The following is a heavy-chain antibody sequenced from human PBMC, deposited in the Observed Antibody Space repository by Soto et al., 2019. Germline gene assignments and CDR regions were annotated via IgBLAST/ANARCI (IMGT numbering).Heavy chain of an antibody. J-gene: IGHJ4*02. CDR3: ARDNLEDVDLRGYYFDS. D-gene: IGHD2-15*01. CDR2: INVGKGNT. Sequence: VASVKVSCKASGYSFTPYSMQWVRQAPGQRLEWMGWINVGKGNTEYSQKFQGRLTVTRDTSASTVYMELSSLRSEDTALYYCARDNLEDVDLRGYYFDSWGQGTQVTVSS. CDR1: GYSFTPYS. V-gene: IGHV1-3*01.